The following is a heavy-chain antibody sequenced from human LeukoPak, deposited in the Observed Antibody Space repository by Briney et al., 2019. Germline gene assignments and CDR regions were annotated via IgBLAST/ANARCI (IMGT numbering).Heavy chain of an antibody. D-gene: IGHD2-15*01. J-gene: IGHJ3*02. Sequence: GGSLRLSCAASGFTFSTYNMNWVRQAPGKGLEWVSSISGSSSYIYYADSVKGRFTISRDNAKNSLYLQMNSLRPEDMALYYCAKETIYCSGGSCYHDAFDIWGQGTMVTVSS. CDR2: ISGSSSYI. CDR3: AKETIYCSGGSCYHDAFDI. CDR1: GFTFSTYN. V-gene: IGHV3-21*04.